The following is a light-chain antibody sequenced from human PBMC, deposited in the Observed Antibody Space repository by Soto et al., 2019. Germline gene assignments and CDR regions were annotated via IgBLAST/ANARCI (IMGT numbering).Light chain of an antibody. CDR2: SVF. Sequence: DIQMTQSPSSLSASVGDRVTITCRASQSISSYLNWYQQKPGKAPILLFYSVFSLQSGVPSRFSGSGSGTDFTLTISSLQPEDFANYYCQQSYSAPRTFGQGTKVEI. CDR3: QQSYSAPRT. J-gene: IGKJ1*01. V-gene: IGKV1-39*01. CDR1: QSISSY.